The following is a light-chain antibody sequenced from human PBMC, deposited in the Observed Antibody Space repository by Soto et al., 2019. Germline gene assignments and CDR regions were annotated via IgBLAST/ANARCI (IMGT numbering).Light chain of an antibody. CDR2: EVS. J-gene: IGLJ1*01. CDR3: SSYAGSNNFFYV. V-gene: IGLV2-8*01. CDR1: SSDVGGYNY. Sequence: QSVLTQPPSASGSPGQSVTISCTGTSSDVGGYNYVSWYQQHPGKAPKLMIYEVSKRTSGVPDRFSGSKSGNTASLTVSGLQAEDEADYYCSSYAGSNNFFYVFGTGTQLTVL.